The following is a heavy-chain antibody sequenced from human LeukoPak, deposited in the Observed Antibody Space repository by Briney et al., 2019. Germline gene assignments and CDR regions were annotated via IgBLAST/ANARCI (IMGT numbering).Heavy chain of an antibody. D-gene: IGHD1-26*01. Sequence: GGSLRLSCAASGITFSSYAMSWVRQAPGKGLEWVSIISGSGVSTYYADSVKGRFTISRDNSKNTLCLQMNSLRAEDTAVYYCAKVRGSYYYYGMDVWGQGTTVTASS. CDR1: GITFSSYA. J-gene: IGHJ6*02. V-gene: IGHV3-23*01. CDR2: ISGSGVST. CDR3: AKVRGSYYYYGMDV.